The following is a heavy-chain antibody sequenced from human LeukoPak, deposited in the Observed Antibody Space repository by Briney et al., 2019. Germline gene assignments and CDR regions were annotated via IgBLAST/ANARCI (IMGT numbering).Heavy chain of an antibody. CDR3: VRDQQWESPHYFDF. J-gene: IGHJ4*02. CDR2: FSSRKNIV. CDR1: GFSFDNYG. Sequence: PGGSLRLSCVTSGFSFDNYGMSWVRRAPGKGLEWISYFSSRKNIVNYADSVKGRFTISRDKVKTSLYLQMNSLRAEDTAVYYCVRDQQWESPHYFDFWGQGTPVTVSS. V-gene: IGHV3-48*01. D-gene: IGHD1-26*01.